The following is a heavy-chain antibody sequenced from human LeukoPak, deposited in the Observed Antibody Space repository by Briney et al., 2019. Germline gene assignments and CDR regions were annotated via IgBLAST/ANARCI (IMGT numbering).Heavy chain of an antibody. CDR3: ASITLSV. V-gene: IGHV4-4*02. D-gene: IGHD2/OR15-2a*01. CDR2: IYHSGST. CDR1: GFTFSSYEM. Sequence: GSLRLSCAASGFTFSSYEMNWVRQPPGKGLEWIGEIYHSGSTNYNPSLKSRVTISVDKSKNQFSLKLSSVTAADTAVYYCASITLSVWGKGTTVTVSS. J-gene: IGHJ6*04.